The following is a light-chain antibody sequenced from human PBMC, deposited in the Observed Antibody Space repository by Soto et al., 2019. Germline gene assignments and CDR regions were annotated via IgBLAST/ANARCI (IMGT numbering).Light chain of an antibody. CDR2: RNS. J-gene: IGLJ3*02. V-gene: IGLV1-40*01. Sequence: QCVLTQPPSVSGAPGQRVTISCTGSSSDIGAGYDVDWYQQLPGTAPKLLIYRNSNRPSGVPDRVSGSKSGTSASLAITGLQAEDEADYYCQSYDSSLSGSVFGGGTKVTAL. CDR3: QSYDSSLSGSV. CDR1: SSDIGAGYD.